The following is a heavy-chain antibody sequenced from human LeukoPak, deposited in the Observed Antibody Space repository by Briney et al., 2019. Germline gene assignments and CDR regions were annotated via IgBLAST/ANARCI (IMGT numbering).Heavy chain of an antibody. J-gene: IGHJ5*02. V-gene: IGHV3-30*02. Sequence: GGSLRLSCVASGFTFSTSGIHWVRQSPGKGLDWVAFIRNDGNKKNYAESVKGRFTISRGNARNSLYLQMNSLRAEDTAVYYCARAVTTGTNWFDPWGQGTLVTVSS. CDR1: GFTFSTSG. CDR2: IRNDGNKK. D-gene: IGHD4-11*01. CDR3: ARAVTTGTNWFDP.